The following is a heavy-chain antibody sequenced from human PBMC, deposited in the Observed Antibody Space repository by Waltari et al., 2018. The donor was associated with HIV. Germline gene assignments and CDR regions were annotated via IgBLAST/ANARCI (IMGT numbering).Heavy chain of an antibody. Sequence: QAQLPASGPGLVKASEPLPLTCTVSRGSLSSYYWRWIRPPAGKALEWIGRIYPSGSTNYNSSLKSRVTMSIDTSKNQFFLKLSSVTAADTAVYYCAREYCSSTSCSPNGRLGAFDIWGQGTMVTVSS. CDR3: AREYCSSTSCSPNGRLGAFDI. CDR1: RGSLSSYY. J-gene: IGHJ3*02. CDR2: IYPSGST. V-gene: IGHV4-4*07. D-gene: IGHD2-2*01.